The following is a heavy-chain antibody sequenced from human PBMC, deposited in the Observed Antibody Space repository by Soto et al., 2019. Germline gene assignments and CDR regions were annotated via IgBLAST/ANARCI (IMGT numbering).Heavy chain of an antibody. J-gene: IGHJ4*02. D-gene: IGHD6-13*01. Sequence: SETLSLTCTVSGGSISSSSYYWGWIRQPPGKGLEWIGSIYYSGSTHYNPSLKSRVTISGDSSKNQFSLKVSSVTAPDTAVYYCARQIASSWDSFDSWGQGALVTVSS. V-gene: IGHV4-39*01. CDR1: GGSISSSSYY. CDR2: IYYSGST. CDR3: ARQIASSWDSFDS.